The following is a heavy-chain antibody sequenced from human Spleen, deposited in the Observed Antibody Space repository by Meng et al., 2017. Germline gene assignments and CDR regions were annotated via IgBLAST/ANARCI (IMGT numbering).Heavy chain of an antibody. CDR2: ITGSSYYI. CDR3: ATSYHYAMDV. Sequence: GESLKISCAASGFTFSSFGMSWVRQAPGKGLKWVSGITGSSYYIYYADSVKGRFTVSRDNAKRSLYLQMNSLRGEDTAVYYCATSYHYAMDVWGQGTTVTVSS. V-gene: IGHV3-21*01. CDR1: GFTFSSFG. J-gene: IGHJ6*02.